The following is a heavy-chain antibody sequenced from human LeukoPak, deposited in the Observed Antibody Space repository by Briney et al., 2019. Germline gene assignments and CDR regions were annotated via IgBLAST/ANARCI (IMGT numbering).Heavy chain of an antibody. CDR2: IYSSGST. CDR1: GGSISSYY. V-gene: IGHV4-4*07. Sequence: PSETLSLTCTVSGGSISSYYWSWIRQPAGKGLEWIGRIYSSGSTNYNPSLKSRVTMSVDTSKNQFSLKLSSVTAADTAVYYCARGEEPYSSSSDYYYYMDVWGKGTTVTVSS. D-gene: IGHD6-6*01. CDR3: ARGEEPYSSSSDYYYYMDV. J-gene: IGHJ6*03.